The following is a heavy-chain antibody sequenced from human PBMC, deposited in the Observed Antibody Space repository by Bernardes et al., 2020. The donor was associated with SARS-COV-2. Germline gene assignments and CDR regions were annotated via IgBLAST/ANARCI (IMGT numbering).Heavy chain of an antibody. J-gene: IGHJ6*02. V-gene: IGHV1-2*02. Sequence: ASVKVSCKASGYPFTGYYMHWVRQAPGQGLEWMGWINPNSGDTNYAQKFQGRVTMTRNTSISTAYMELSSLRSEDTAVYYCARGGFWFGELLYVHYYYYGMDVWGQGTTVTVSS. CDR1: GYPFTGYY. D-gene: IGHD3-10*01. CDR3: ARGGFWFGELLYVHYYYYGMDV. CDR2: INPNSGDT.